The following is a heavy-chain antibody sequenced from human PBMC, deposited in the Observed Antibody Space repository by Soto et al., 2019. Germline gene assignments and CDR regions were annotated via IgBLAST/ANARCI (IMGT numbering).Heavy chain of an antibody. Sequence: QAQLVQSGAEVKKPGVSVKVSCKASGYSFTDFAMHWVRLASGQRLEWMGWINADKGDTKYSPKFQGRVTITRDTSATTVYMELRSLRSEDTAVYYCARGPLSGVATIWDYANWFDPWGQGSLVTVST. CDR1: GYSFTDFA. V-gene: IGHV1-3*01. J-gene: IGHJ5*02. D-gene: IGHD5-12*01. CDR3: ARGPLSGVATIWDYANWFDP. CDR2: INADKGDT.